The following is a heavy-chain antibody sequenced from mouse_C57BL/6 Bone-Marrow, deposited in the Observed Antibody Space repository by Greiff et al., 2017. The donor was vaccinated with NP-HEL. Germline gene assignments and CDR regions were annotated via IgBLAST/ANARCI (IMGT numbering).Heavy chain of an antibody. CDR2: IYPGSGNT. J-gene: IGHJ2*01. CDR3: AREGLPY. D-gene: IGHD3-1*01. V-gene: IGHV1-55*01. CDR1: GYTFTSYW. Sequence: QVQLQQPGAELVKPGASVKMSCKASGYTFTSYWITWVKQRPGQGLEWIGDIYPGSGNTYYNEKFKGKATLTADKSSSTAYMELRSLTSEDSAVYFCAREGLPYWGQGTTLTVSS.